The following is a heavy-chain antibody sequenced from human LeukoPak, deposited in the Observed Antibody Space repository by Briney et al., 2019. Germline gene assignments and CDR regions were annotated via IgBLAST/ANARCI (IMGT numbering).Heavy chain of an antibody. Sequence: PGGSLRLSCAASGFSLSSYSLKWVRQAPGKGLEWVSSISSNSGYIYYAYSVKGRFTISRDNAESSLYLQMDSLRAEDTAVYYCARGPTRIGVAGTWPIDYWGQGTLVTVSS. CDR1: GFSLSSYS. V-gene: IGHV3-21*01. D-gene: IGHD6-19*01. CDR2: ISSNSGYI. J-gene: IGHJ4*02. CDR3: ARGPTRIGVAGTWPIDY.